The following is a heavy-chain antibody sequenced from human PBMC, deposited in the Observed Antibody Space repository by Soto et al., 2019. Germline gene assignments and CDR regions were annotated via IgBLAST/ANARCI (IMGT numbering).Heavy chain of an antibody. CDR2: ISGSGGST. J-gene: IGHJ6*02. CDR1: GFTFSSYA. V-gene: IGHV3-23*01. D-gene: IGHD3-9*01. CDR3: ARNGDYDILTGYDPRYYYYGMDV. Sequence: PGGSLRVSCAASGFTFSSYAMSWGPQAPGKGLEWVSAISGSGGSTYYADSVKGRFTISRDNSKNTLYLQMNSLRAEDTAVYYCARNGDYDILTGYDPRYYYYGMDVWGQGTTVTVSS.